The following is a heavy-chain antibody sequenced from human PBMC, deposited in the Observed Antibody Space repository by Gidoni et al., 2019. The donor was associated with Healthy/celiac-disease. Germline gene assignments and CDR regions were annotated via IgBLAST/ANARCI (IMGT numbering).Heavy chain of an antibody. CDR2: IYHSGST. CDR3: ARAGGTVTTFDY. J-gene: IGHJ4*02. D-gene: IGHD4-17*01. V-gene: IGHV4-30-2*01. CDR1: GGSISSGGYS. Sequence: QLPLQESGSGLVKPSQTLSLTCAVSGGSISSGGYSWSWIRPPPGKGLEWIGYIYHSGSTYYNPSLKSRVTISVDRSKNQFSLKLSSVTAADTAVYYGARAGGTVTTFDYWGQGTLVTVSS.